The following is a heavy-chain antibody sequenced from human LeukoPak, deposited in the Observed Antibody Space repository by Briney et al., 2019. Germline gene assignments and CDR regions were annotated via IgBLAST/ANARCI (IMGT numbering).Heavy chain of an antibody. CDR3: ARGAAGNYYYYYYMDV. D-gene: IGHD6-13*01. CDR1: GGSISSYY. Sequence: SETLSLTCTVSGGSISSYYWSWIRQPPGKGLEWIGYIYYSGSTNYNPSLKSRVTISVDTSKNQFSLELSSVTAADTAVYYCARGAAGNYYYYYYMDVWGKGTTVTISS. J-gene: IGHJ6*03. V-gene: IGHV4-59*01. CDR2: IYYSGST.